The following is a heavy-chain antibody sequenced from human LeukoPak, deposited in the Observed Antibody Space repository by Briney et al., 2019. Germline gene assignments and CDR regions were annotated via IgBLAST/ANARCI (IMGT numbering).Heavy chain of an antibody. D-gene: IGHD6-25*01. CDR1: GFTFSSYG. CDR2: ISYDGSNK. V-gene: IGHV3-30*18. Sequence: GRSLRLSCAASGFTFSSYGMHWVRQAPGKGLEWVAVISYDGSNKYYADSVKGRFTISRDNSKNTLYLQMNSLRAEDTAVYYCAKSGEAFDIWGQGTMVTVSS. CDR3: AKSGEAFDI. J-gene: IGHJ3*02.